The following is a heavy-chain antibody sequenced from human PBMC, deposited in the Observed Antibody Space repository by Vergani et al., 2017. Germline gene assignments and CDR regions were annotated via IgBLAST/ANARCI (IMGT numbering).Heavy chain of an antibody. CDR1: GDSISRSHYY. V-gene: IGHV4-39*02. D-gene: IGHD3-16*01. CDR2: ISSSGSP. J-gene: IGHJ3*02. Sequence: QLQLQESGPGLVKPSETLSLSCRVSGDSISRSHYYWGFIRQPPGKGLEWIGSISSSGSPYYNPTLKSRLAFSVDTSKNLFSLKLTSVTATDTAIYFCARGNPYVDFDIWGQGTMITVSS. CDR3: ARGNPYVDFDI.